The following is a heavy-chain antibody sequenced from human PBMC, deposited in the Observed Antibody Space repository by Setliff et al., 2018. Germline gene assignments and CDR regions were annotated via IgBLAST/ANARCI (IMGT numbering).Heavy chain of an antibody. CDR1: GDSIRNSH. CDR2: ISPSGST. D-gene: IGHD3-22*01. V-gene: IGHV4-59*08. CDR3: ARLSGYYFDY. J-gene: IGHJ4*02. Sequence: SETLSLTCTVSGDSIRNSHWIWIRQPPGKGLEWIGDISPSGSTNSNSSLRSRVTISLDTSKDQVSLKLTSATAADTAIYYCARLSGYYFDYWGQGTLVTVSS.